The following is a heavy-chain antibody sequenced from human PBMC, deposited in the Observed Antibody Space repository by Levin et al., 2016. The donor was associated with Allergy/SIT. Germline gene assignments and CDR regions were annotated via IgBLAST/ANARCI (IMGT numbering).Heavy chain of an antibody. Sequence: WIRQPPGKGLEWIGYIYYSGSTYYNPSLKSRVTISVDTSKNQFSLKLSSVTAADTAVYYCARVGSRRGVPPATPRYLYGMDVWGQGTTVTVSS. CDR2: IYYSGST. CDR3: ARVGSRRGVPPATPRYLYGMDV. V-gene: IGHV4-31*02. J-gene: IGHJ6*02. D-gene: IGHD2-2*01.